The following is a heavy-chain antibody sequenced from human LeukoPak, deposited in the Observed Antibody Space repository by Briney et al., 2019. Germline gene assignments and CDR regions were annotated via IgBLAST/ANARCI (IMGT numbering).Heavy chain of an antibody. J-gene: IGHJ3*02. CDR2: IYYSGST. Sequence: PSETLSLTCTVSGGSISSSSYYWGWIRQPPGKGLEWIGSIYYSGSTYYNPSLKSRVTISVDTSKNQFSLKLSSVTAADTAVYYCARVYYDSSGDSAFDIWGQGTMVTVSS. D-gene: IGHD3-22*01. CDR3: ARVYYDSSGDSAFDI. V-gene: IGHV4-39*01. CDR1: GGSISSSSYY.